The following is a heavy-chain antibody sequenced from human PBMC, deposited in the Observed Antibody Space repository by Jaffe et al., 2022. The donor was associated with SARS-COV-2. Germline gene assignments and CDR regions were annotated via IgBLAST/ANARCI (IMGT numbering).Heavy chain of an antibody. J-gene: IGHJ6*02. V-gene: IGHV4-39*01. CDR2: IYYSGST. D-gene: IGHD6-19*01. CDR1: GGSISSSSYY. CDR3: ARDRIAVADDYYYGMDV. Sequence: QLQLQESGPGLVKPSETLSLTCTVSGGSISSSSYYWGWIRQPPGKGLEWIGSIYYSGSTYYNPSLKSRVTISVDTSKNQFSLKLSSVTAADTAVYYCARDRIAVADDYYYGMDVWGQGTTVTVSS.